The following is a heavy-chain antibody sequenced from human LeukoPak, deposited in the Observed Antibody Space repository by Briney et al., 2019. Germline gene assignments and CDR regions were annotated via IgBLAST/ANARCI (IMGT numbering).Heavy chain of an antibody. Sequence: PGGSLRLSCAASGFTFSSYWMHWVRQAPGKGLVWVSRINSDGSSTSYADSVKGRFTISRDNAKNTLYLQMNSLRAEDTAVYYCARDRKILTGYYDFDYWGRGTLVTVSS. J-gene: IGHJ4*02. V-gene: IGHV3-74*01. D-gene: IGHD3-9*01. CDR2: INSDGSST. CDR1: GFTFSSYW. CDR3: ARDRKILTGYYDFDY.